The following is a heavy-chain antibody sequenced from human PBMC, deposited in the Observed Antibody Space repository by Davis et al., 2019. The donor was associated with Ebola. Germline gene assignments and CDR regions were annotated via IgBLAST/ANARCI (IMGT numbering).Heavy chain of an antibody. CDR3: ARGWLRTGFDS. J-gene: IGHJ4*02. Sequence: PSETLSLTCAISGDSVSTAGWNWIRQSPSRGLEWLGRTYYYSKWYNDYSESVKSRITINPDTSKNQFSLQLTSVVPEDTAVYYCARGWLRTGFDSWGQGTLVTVSS. V-gene: IGHV6-1*01. CDR2: TYYYSKWYN. D-gene: IGHD5-12*01. CDR1: GDSVSTAG.